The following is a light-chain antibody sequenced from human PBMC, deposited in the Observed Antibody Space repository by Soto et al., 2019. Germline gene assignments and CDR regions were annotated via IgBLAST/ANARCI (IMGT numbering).Light chain of an antibody. J-gene: IGKJ1*01. V-gene: IGKV1-5*03. CDR3: QQYESYFRT. CDR2: KAS. Sequence: DIQMTQSPSSLSASVGDRVTITCRASQSISSWSAWYQQTPGKAPKLLIYKASGLESGVPSRFSGSGSGTEFTLTISSLQPDDFATYYCQQYESYFRTFGQGTKVDI. CDR1: QSISSW.